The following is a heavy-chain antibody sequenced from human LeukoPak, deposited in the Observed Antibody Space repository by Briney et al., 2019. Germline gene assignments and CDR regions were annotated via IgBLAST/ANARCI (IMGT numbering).Heavy chain of an antibody. CDR3: ARDVGYEYFWFDP. D-gene: IGHD5-12*01. Sequence: GGALRLSFTASGFTFENYGMNGVRQVPGKGLEGVSGIDWSGGSTDYADSVKGRFTISRDNAKNSVYLQMNNLRAEDTALYHCARDVGYEYFWFDPWGQGTLVTVSS. J-gene: IGHJ5*02. V-gene: IGHV3-20*02. CDR2: IDWSGGST. CDR1: GFTFENYG.